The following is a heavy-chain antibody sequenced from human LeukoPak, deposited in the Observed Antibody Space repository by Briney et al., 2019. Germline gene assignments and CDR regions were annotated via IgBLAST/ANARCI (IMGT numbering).Heavy chain of an antibody. CDR3: AKTNGYYSD. J-gene: IGHJ4*02. CDR1: GFTFSSYG. CDR2: ISGSGGTS. Sequence: GGSLRLSCAASGFTFSSYGMNWVRQAPGKGLEWVSGISGSGGTSYYADSVKGRFTISRDNSKISLSLQVSSLRAEDTAVYYCAKTNGYYSDWGQGTLVTVSS. D-gene: IGHD3-22*01. V-gene: IGHV3-23*01.